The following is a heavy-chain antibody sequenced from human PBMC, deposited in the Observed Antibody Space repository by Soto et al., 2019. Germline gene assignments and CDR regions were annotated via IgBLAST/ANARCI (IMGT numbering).Heavy chain of an antibody. CDR2: IFYTGIT. V-gene: IGHV4-59*01. D-gene: IGHD3-16*01. J-gene: IGHJ6*02. CDR1: GDSISSYY. Sequence: SETLSLTCTVSGDSISSYYWSWIRQPPGKGLEWIGYIFYTGITNYNPSFKSRVTMSVDTSKSYFSLNLSSVTAADTAVYFCAREGVPTHGLDVWGQGTTVTVAS. CDR3: AREGVPTHGLDV.